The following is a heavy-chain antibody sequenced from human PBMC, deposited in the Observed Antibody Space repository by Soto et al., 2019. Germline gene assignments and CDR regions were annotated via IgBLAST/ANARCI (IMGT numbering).Heavy chain of an antibody. D-gene: IGHD1-1*01. V-gene: IGHV1-18*01. CDR3: VNIRPPLTQNVEGLF. CDR1: GYTFTHHG. J-gene: IGHJ4*02. CDR2: ISAFTDYT. Sequence: QVQLVQSGAEVTKPGASVKVSCQTSGYTFTHHGISWVRQAPGRGLEWVGWISAFTDYTDYAQKFQGRVTLTTDKPTSPAYLELRSLTSEDTAVFYSVNIRPPLTQNVEGLFWGQGTRVTVAS.